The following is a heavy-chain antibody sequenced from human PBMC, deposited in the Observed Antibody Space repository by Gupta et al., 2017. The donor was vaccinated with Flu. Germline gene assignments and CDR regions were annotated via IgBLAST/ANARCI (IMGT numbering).Heavy chain of an antibody. D-gene: IGHD2-8*02. Sequence: EAQLVESGGGLVQPGGSLRLSCAASGFTFHRHWMNWVRQAPGKGLEWVATIKHAESDKYYLDSVKGRFTVSRDNAKNLLYLQMNNLRAEDTALYFCARDPFSLDCTGDGSPSDSWGQGTLVTVSS. CDR3: ARDPFSLDCTGDGSPSDS. V-gene: IGHV3-7*01. CDR1: GFTFHRHW. J-gene: IGHJ4*02. CDR2: IKHAESDK.